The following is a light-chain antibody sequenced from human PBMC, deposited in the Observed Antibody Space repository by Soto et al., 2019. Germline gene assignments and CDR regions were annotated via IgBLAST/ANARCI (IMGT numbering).Light chain of an antibody. Sequence: QSVLTQPPSVSGAPGQRVTISCTGSSSNIGAGYDVHWYQQLPGTAPKLLIYGNSNRPSGVPDRFSGSKSGTSASLAITGLQAEDEADYYCSSYTSSSTLHVFGTGTKVTVL. CDR3: SSYTSSSTLHV. CDR1: SSNIGAGYD. CDR2: GNS. J-gene: IGLJ1*01. V-gene: IGLV1-40*01.